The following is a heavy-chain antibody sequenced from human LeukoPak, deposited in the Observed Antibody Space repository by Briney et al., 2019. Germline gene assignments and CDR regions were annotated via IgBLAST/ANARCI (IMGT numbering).Heavy chain of an antibody. CDR1: GGSFSGYY. D-gene: IGHD3-10*01. CDR2: INHSGST. Sequence: SETLSLTCAVYGGSFSGYYWSWIRQPPGKGLEWIAEINHSGSTNYNPSLKSRVTISVDTSKNQFSLKLSSVTAEDTAVYYCARGRSRMVRGVPYFDYWGQGTLVSVSS. J-gene: IGHJ4*02. V-gene: IGHV4-34*01. CDR3: ARGRSRMVRGVPYFDY.